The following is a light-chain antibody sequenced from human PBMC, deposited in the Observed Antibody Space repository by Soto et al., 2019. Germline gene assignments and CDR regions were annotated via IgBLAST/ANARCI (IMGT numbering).Light chain of an antibody. J-gene: IGLJ1*01. Sequence: QSALTQPASVSGSPGQSITISCTGTSSDVGAYNLVSWYQHHPGKVPKLMIYEVSQRPSGVSSRFSGSKSVNTASLTIAGLQAEDEADYYCCSYAGGRNVFGTGTKLTVL. CDR3: CSYAGGRNV. CDR2: EVS. CDR1: SSDVGAYNL. V-gene: IGLV2-23*02.